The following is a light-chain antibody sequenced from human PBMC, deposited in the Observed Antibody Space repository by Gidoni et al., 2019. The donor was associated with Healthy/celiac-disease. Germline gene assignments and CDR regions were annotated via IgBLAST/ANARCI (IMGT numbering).Light chain of an antibody. CDR1: QSMSSY. V-gene: IGKV1-39*01. CDR3: QQSYSTPRT. CDR2: AAS. Sequence: DILMTQSPSSLYASVGDRVTITCRASQSMSSYLNWYQQKPGKAPKLLSYAASSLQSGFPSRFSGSGSGTDFTLTISSLQPEDFATYYCQQSYSTPRTCGQXTKVEIK. J-gene: IGKJ1*01.